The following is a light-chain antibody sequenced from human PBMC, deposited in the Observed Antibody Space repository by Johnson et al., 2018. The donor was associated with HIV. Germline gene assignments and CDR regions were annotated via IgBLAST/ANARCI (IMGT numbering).Light chain of an antibody. J-gene: IGLJ1*01. V-gene: IGLV1-51*01. CDR3: GTWDNSLSARV. CDR2: DNH. Sequence: QSVLTQPPSVSAAPGQKVTISCSGSSSNIGNNYASWYQQVPGTAPKLLIYDNHKRPSGIPDRFSGSKSGTSATLGITGLQTGDEADYYCGTWDNSLSARVFGTGTKVTVL. CDR1: SSNIGNNY.